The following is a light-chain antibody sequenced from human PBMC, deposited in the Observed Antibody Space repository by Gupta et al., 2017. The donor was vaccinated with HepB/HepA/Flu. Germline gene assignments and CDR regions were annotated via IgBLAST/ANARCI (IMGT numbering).Light chain of an antibody. J-gene: IGKJ1*01. V-gene: IGKV3-11*01. CDR2: DAF. CDR1: QSISSY. CDR3: QQRGNWPPWT. Sequence: EIVLTQSPATLSLSPGERATLSCRASQSISSYLAWYQQKPGQAPRLLIYDAFYRAAGIPDKFSGSGCGTDFTLTISSREPEDYAVYYCQQRGNWPPWTFGQGTKVEI.